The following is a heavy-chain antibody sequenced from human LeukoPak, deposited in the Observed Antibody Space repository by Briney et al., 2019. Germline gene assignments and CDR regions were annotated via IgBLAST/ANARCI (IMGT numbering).Heavy chain of an antibody. CDR1: GGTFSSYA. V-gene: IGHV1-69*01. D-gene: IGHD3-22*01. J-gene: IGHJ4*02. Sequence: SVKVSCKASGGTFSSYAISWVRLAPGQGLEWMGGIIPIFGTANYAQKFQGRVTITADESTSTAYMELSSLRSEDTAVYYCARGDSSGSKLGNWGQGTLVTVSS. CDR3: ARGDSSGSKLGN. CDR2: IIPIFGTA.